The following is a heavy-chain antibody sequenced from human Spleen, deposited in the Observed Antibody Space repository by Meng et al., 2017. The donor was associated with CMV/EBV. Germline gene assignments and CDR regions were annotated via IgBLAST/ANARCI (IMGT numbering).Heavy chain of an antibody. CDR3: ARDLDMGYFDL. Sequence: LKISCAASGFFVDTHYINWLRQAPGKGLEWVSLMSSGGTTYYADSVRGRFTMSRDNSKNTLWLQMNGLRDEDTAVYYCARDLDMGYFDLWGQGMLVTVSS. CDR1: GFFVDTHY. V-gene: IGHV3-53*01. CDR2: MSSGGTT. J-gene: IGHJ4*02.